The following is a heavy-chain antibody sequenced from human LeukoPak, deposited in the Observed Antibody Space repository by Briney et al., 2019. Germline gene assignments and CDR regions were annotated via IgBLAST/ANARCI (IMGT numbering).Heavy chain of an antibody. CDR1: GYSFATYW. CDR3: ASSSSWLKFDY. J-gene: IGHJ4*02. D-gene: IGHD6-13*01. V-gene: IGHV5-51*01. CDR2: NYPGDSDT. Sequence: GESLKISCKGSGYSFATYWIGWVRQMPGKGLEWMGINYPGDSDTRYSPSFQGQVTISADKSISTAYLQWSSLKASDTAMYYCASSSSWLKFDYWGQGTLVTVSS.